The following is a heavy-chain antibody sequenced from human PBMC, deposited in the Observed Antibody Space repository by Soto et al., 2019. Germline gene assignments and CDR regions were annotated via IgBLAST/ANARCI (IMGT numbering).Heavy chain of an antibody. CDR3: AREGAGGAGYSSSWPSPDFDY. CDR2: INPSGASP. CDR1: GYTFTSYY. V-gene: IGHV1-46*03. Sequence: ASVKVSCKASGYTFTSYYVHWVRQAPGQGLEWMGIINPSGASPGYAQKFQGRVTMTRDTSTSTFYMELSSLGSEDTAVYYCAREGAGGAGYSSSWPSPDFDYWGQGTLVTVSS. J-gene: IGHJ4*02. D-gene: IGHD6-13*01.